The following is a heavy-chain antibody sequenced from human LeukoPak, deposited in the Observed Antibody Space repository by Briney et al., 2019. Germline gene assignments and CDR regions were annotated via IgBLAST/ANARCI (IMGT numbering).Heavy chain of an antibody. CDR3: ARRRTNYYYHYGMDV. V-gene: IGHV3-74*01. CDR1: GFTFKDYW. CDR2: IKSDGSST. Sequence: GGSLRLSCAASGFTFKDYWMHWVRQAPGKGLVWVSLIKSDGSSTSYADSVKGRFTISRDNAKNTLYLQMKSLRAEDSGVYYCARRRTNYYYHYGMDVWGQGTTVTVSS. J-gene: IGHJ6*02.